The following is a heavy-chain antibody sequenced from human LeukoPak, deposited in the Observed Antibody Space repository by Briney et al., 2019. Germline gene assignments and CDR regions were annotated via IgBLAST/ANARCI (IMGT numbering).Heavy chain of an antibody. Sequence: SETLSLTCTVSGGSISIYYWSWIRQPPGKGLEWIGYIYYSGSTNYNPSLKSRVTISVDTSKNQFSLTLSSVTAADTAVYYCARRERGRRGSYPYYFDYWGQGTLVTVSS. CDR3: ARRERGRRGSYPYYFDY. V-gene: IGHV4-59*08. CDR2: IYYSGST. D-gene: IGHD1-26*01. J-gene: IGHJ4*02. CDR1: GGSISIYY.